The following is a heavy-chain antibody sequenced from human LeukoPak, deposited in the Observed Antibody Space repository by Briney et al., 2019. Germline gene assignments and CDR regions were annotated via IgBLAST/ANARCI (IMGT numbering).Heavy chain of an antibody. Sequence: ASVKVSCKASGYTFTGYYMHWVRQAPGQGLEWMGWINPNSGGTNYAQKFQGRVTMTRDTSISTAYMELSRLRSDDTAVYYCARDQGIAAAGKPNYYYYGMDVWGQGTTVTVSS. CDR2: INPNSGGT. CDR1: GYTFTGYY. V-gene: IGHV1-2*02. D-gene: IGHD6-13*01. CDR3: ARDQGIAAAGKPNYYYYGMDV. J-gene: IGHJ6*02.